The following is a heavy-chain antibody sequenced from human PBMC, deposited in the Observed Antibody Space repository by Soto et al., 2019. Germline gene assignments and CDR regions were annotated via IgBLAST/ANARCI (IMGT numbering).Heavy chain of an antibody. Sequence: ASVKVSCKASGYTFTSYAMHWVRQAPGQRLEWMGWINAGDGNTKYSQKFKGRVTITRDTSASTAYMELSSLRSEDTAVYYCCATTVTSYFDYWGQGTLVTVSS. CDR2: INAGDGNT. CDR1: GYTFTSYA. J-gene: IGHJ4*02. CDR3: CATTVTSYFDY. D-gene: IGHD4-17*01. V-gene: IGHV1-3*01.